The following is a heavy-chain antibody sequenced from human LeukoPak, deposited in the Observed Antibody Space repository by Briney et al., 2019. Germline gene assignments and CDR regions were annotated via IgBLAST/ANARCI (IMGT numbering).Heavy chain of an antibody. CDR1: GGSISSYY. CDR2: IFYTGST. J-gene: IGHJ6*03. CDR3: ARVDSYYYMDV. Sequence: SETLSLTCTVSGGSISSYYWSWIRQPAGKALEWIGNIFYTGSTYYSPSLKSRVTISVDTSKNQFSLRLSSVTAADTAVYYCARVDSYYYMDVWGKGTTVTVSS. V-gene: IGHV4-59*12.